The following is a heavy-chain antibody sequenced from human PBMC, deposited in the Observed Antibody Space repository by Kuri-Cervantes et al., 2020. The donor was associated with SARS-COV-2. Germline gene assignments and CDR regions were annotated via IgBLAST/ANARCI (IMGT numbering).Heavy chain of an antibody. J-gene: IGHJ5*02. V-gene: IGHV5-10-1*01. CDR2: IDPTDSHT. D-gene: IGHD6-19*01. CDR1: GYSFTSYW. CDR3: ARRVAGLNMFDL. Sequence: GESLQISCMASGYSFTSYWITWVRQMPGEGLEWMGRIDPTDSHTSYSPSFQGNVTFSTDKTIATAYLRWSSLKATDTAMYICARRVAGLNMFDLWGQGTPVTVSS.